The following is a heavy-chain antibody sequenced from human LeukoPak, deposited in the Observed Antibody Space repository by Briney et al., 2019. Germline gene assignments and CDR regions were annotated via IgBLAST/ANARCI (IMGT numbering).Heavy chain of an antibody. J-gene: IGHJ6*02. Sequence: GGSLRLSCAASGCTFSHFWMSWVRQAPGKGLEWVAYIKKTGSETYYVDSVKGRFTITRANTRSSLFLQMYSLRAEDPAVYYCARDFEDGDYPYYYYGMDVWGQGTTVTVSS. CDR3: ARDFEDGDYPYYYYGMDV. CDR1: GCTFSHFW. V-gene: IGHV3-7*03. D-gene: IGHD4-17*01. CDR2: IKKTGSET.